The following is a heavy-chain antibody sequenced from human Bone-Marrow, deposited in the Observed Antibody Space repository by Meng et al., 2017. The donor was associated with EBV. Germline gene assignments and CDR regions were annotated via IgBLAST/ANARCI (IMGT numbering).Heavy chain of an antibody. D-gene: IGHD3-10*01. CDR2: INAGNGNT. CDR3: ARSPLWFGESNFDY. Sequence: QVQLVQSGDEVKKPGASVKVYCKASGYTFTSYAMHWVRQAPGQRLEWMGWINAGNGNTKYSQKFQGRVTITRDTSASTAYMELSSLRSEDTAVYYCARSPLWFGESNFDYWGQGTLVTVSS. J-gene: IGHJ4*02. CDR1: GYTFTSYA. V-gene: IGHV1-3*01.